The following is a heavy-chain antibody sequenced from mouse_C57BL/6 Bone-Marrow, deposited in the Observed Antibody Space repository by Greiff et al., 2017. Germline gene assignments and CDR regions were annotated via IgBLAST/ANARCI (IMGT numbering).Heavy chain of an antibody. Sequence: EVLLVESGEGLVKPGASLKLSCAASGFTFSSYAMTWVRQTPEKRLEWVAYISSGGDYIYYADTVKGRFTISRDNARNTLYLQMSSLKSEDTAMYYCTRDGYYVGLGAMDYWGQGTSGTVSS. J-gene: IGHJ4*01. V-gene: IGHV5-9-1*02. D-gene: IGHD2-3*01. CDR2: ISSGGDYI. CDR1: GFTFSSYA. CDR3: TRDGYYVGLGAMDY.